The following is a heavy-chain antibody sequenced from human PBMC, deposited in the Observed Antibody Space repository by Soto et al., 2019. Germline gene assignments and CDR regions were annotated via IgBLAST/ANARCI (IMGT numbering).Heavy chain of an antibody. CDR1: GFTFSSYA. CDR2: ISGSGGST. CDR3: AKDLLSADCTNGVCFRTWFDP. J-gene: IGHJ5*02. D-gene: IGHD2-8*01. Sequence: HPGGSLRLSCAASGFTFSSYAMSWVRQAPGKGLEWVSAISGSGGSTYYADSVKGRFTISRDNSKNTLYLQMNSLRAEDTAVYYCAKDLLSADCTNGVCFRTWFDPWGQGTLVTVSS. V-gene: IGHV3-23*01.